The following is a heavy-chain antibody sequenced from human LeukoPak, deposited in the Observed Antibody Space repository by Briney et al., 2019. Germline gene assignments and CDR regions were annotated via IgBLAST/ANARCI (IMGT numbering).Heavy chain of an antibody. CDR2: INHSGST. V-gene: IGHV4-34*01. Sequence: SETLSLTCAVYGGSFSGYYWSWIRQPPGKGLEWIGEINHSGSTNYNPSLKSRVTISVDTSKNQFSLKLSSVTAADTAVYYCARVRRRLIVVVPAAIRPGFDYWGQGTLVTVSS. CDR3: ARVRRRLIVVVPAAIRPGFDY. D-gene: IGHD2-2*02. J-gene: IGHJ4*02. CDR1: GGSFSGYY.